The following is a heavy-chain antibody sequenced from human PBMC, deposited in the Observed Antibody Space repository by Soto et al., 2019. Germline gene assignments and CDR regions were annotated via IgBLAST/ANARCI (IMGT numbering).Heavy chain of an antibody. CDR2: ISAYNGNT. CDR3: ARDPTWIQLCGYYYYGMDV. CDR1: GYTFTSYG. Sequence: QVQLVQSGAEVKKPGASVKVSCKASGYTFTSYGISWVRQAPGKGLEWMGWISAYNGNTNYAQKLQGRVTMTTDTSTSTAYMELRSLRSDDTAVYYCARDPTWIQLCGYYYYGMDVWGQGTTVTVSS. J-gene: IGHJ6*02. D-gene: IGHD5-18*01. V-gene: IGHV1-18*01.